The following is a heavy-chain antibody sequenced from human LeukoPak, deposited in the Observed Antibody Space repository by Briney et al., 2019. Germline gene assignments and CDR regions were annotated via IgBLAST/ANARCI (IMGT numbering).Heavy chain of an antibody. Sequence: ASVKVSCKASGYTFTSYYMHWVRQAPGQGLEWMGLINPSGGSTSYAQKFQGRVTITRDTSTSTVYMELSSLRSEDTAVYYCAKDVGKWESLHFFDYWGQGTLVTVSS. V-gene: IGHV1-46*01. J-gene: IGHJ4*02. CDR1: GYTFTSYY. CDR2: INPSGGST. D-gene: IGHD1-26*01. CDR3: AKDVGKWESLHFFDY.